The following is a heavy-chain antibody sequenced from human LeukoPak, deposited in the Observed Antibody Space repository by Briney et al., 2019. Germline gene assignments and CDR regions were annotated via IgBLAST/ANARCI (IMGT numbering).Heavy chain of an antibody. CDR2: IIPIFGTA. Sequence: GASVKVSCKASGGTFSSYAISWVRQAPGQGLEWMGGIIPIFGTANYAQKFQGRVTITADESMSTAYMELSSLRSEDTAVYYCARELDGPEGGYYFDYWGQGTLVTVSS. V-gene: IGHV1-69*13. CDR3: ARELDGPEGGYYFDY. CDR1: GGTFSSYA. D-gene: IGHD1-1*01. J-gene: IGHJ4*02.